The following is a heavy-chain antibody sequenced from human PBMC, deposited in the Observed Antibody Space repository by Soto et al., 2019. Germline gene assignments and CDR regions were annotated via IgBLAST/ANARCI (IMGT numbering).Heavy chain of an antibody. CDR3: AKDREFDFWSGYYMERWFDP. D-gene: IGHD3-3*01. Sequence: GSLRLSCAASGFTFSSYAMSWVRQAPGKGLEWVSAISGSGGSTYYADSVKGRFTISRGNSKNTLYLQMNSLRAEDTAVYYCAKDREFDFWSGYYMERWFDPWGQGTLVTVSS. J-gene: IGHJ5*02. CDR1: GFTFSSYA. V-gene: IGHV3-23*01. CDR2: ISGSGGST.